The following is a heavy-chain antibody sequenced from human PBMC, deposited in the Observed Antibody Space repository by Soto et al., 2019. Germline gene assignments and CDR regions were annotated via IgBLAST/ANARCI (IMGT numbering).Heavy chain of an antibody. Sequence: EVELLESGGGLVQPGGSLRLSCKASGFMFNNSAMTWVRPAPGQGLQWVASVSDNGGSRGGTYYADSVKGRFTISRDNSKNTLYLQLDSLTGADTAVYYCARAKAVVIAALDIWGQGTMVTVSS. J-gene: IGHJ3*02. CDR2: VSDNGGSRGGT. V-gene: IGHV3-23*01. CDR1: GFMFNNSA. CDR3: ARAKAVVIAALDI. D-gene: IGHD2-21*01.